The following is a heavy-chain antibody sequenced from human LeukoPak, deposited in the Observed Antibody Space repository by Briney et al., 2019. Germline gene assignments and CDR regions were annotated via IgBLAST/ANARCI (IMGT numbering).Heavy chain of an antibody. V-gene: IGHV1-18*01. Sequence: VTCKGWGCTVKDNGIDCVGQPPGIGLEWMGWISTFKGKTNYAQRLQGRVTMTTDTSTSTVYMELRSLTSDDTAVYYCAREGGDYVAGGFYYMDVWGKGTTVIVSS. J-gene: IGHJ6*03. CDR2: ISTFKGKT. D-gene: IGHD4-17*01. CDR1: GCTVKDNG. CDR3: AREGGDYVAGGFYYMDV.